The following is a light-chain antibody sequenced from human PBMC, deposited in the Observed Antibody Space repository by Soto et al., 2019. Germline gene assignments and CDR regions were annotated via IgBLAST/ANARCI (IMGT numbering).Light chain of an antibody. CDR1: QSISIY. CDR3: QQRSIWPPLT. CDR2: DAS. J-gene: IGKJ4*01. Sequence: EIVLTQSPATLSLSPGESATLSCRASQSISIYLAWYQQKPGQAPRLLIYDASNRATGIPARFSGSGSGTDFTLTISSLEPEDFAVYYCQQRSIWPPLTFGGGTKVEIK. V-gene: IGKV3-11*01.